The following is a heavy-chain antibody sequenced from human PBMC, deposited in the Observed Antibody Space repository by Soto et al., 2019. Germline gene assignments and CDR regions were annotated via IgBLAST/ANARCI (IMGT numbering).Heavy chain of an antibody. Sequence: EVQLVESGGGLVKPGGSLRLSCAASGFTFSSYSMNWVRQAPGKGLEWVSSISSSSSYIYYADSVKGRFTISRDNAKNSLYLHMNSLRAEDTAVYYCARDPSVLRFLEWQERYYYGMDVWGQGTTVTVSS. V-gene: IGHV3-21*01. J-gene: IGHJ6*02. CDR3: ARDPSVLRFLEWQERYYYGMDV. CDR2: ISSSSSYI. CDR1: GFTFSSYS. D-gene: IGHD3-3*01.